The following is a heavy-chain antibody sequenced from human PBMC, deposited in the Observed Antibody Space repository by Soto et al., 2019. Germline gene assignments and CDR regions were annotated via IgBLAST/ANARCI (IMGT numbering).Heavy chain of an antibody. J-gene: IGHJ4*02. V-gene: IGHV4-30-4*01. Sequence: QVQLQESGPGLAKPSQTLSLICTVSGGSLTTGEYYWTWIRQSPGEGLEWIGYISRSGNIFYNPSLKSRITISLDTSKDQFSLKLNSVTAADTAVYYCARGNDYVYFYDYWGQGTLVTVSS. CDR3: ARGNDYVYFYDY. CDR2: ISRSGNI. CDR1: GGSLTTGEYY. D-gene: IGHD4-17*01.